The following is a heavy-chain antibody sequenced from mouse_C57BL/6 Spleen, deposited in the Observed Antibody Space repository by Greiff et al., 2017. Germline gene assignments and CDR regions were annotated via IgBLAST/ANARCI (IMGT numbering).Heavy chain of an antibody. CDR1: GFTFSSYA. CDR2: ISDGGSYT. CDR3: ARQITTVVAQYYFDY. Sequence: EVKLVESGGGLVKPGGSLKLSCAASGFTFSSYAMSWVRQTPEKRLEWVATISDGGSYTYYPDNVKGRFTISRDNAKNNLYLQMSHLKSEDTAMYYCARQITTVVAQYYFDYWGQGTTLTVSS. V-gene: IGHV5-4*03. J-gene: IGHJ2*01. D-gene: IGHD1-1*01.